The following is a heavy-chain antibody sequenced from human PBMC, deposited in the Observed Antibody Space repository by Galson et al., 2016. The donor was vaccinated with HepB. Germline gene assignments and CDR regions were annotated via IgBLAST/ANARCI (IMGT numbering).Heavy chain of an antibody. CDR3: ARDRGIQLWSRDGFDY. Sequence: SLRLSCAASGFTFSTYSMNWVRQVPGKGLEWVSSLSSSSSYIYYGDSPKGQFTISRDNAKNSLYLQMNSLSAEDTAVYYCARDRGIQLWSRDGFDYWGQGTLVTVSS. V-gene: IGHV3-21*01. D-gene: IGHD5-18*01. J-gene: IGHJ4*02. CDR1: GFTFSTYS. CDR2: LSSSSSYI.